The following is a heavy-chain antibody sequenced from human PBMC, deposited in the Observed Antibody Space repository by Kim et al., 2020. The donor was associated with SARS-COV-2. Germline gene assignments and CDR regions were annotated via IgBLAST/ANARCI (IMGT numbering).Heavy chain of an antibody. CDR2: NT. J-gene: IGHJ4*02. Sequence: NTRYAQRSQARCSITRDTSATTAYLELSGLRSEDTAVYYCAREAVAGSFDYWGQGTLVTVSS. V-gene: IGHV1-3*01. D-gene: IGHD6-19*01. CDR3: AREAVAGSFDY.